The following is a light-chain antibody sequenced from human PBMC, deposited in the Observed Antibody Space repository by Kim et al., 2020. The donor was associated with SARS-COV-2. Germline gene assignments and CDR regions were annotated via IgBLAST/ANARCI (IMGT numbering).Light chain of an antibody. CDR2: SNN. V-gene: IGLV1-44*01. J-gene: IGLJ3*02. CDR1: SHNIGSNN. Sequence: GQRATSSCSGSSHNIGSNNENGYQQLPGTAPKLLIYSNNQRPSGVPDRFSGSKSGTSASLAISGLQSEDEADYYCAAWDDSLNGWVFGGGTQLTVL. CDR3: AAWDDSLNGWV.